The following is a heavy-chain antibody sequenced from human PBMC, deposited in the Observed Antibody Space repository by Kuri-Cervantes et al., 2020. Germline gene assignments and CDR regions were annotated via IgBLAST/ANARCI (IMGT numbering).Heavy chain of an antibody. CDR2: IWYDESIK. CDR3: ARGTMVQGVIMLHSYYYYMDV. D-gene: IGHD3-10*01. J-gene: IGHJ6*03. CDR1: GFSFNNYG. Sequence: GGSLRLSCAASGFSFNNYGMHWVRQTPGKGLEWVALIWYDESIKYYADSVKGRFTISRDNSKNALYLQMNSLRAEDTAVYYCARGTMVQGVIMLHSYYYYMDVWGKGTTVTVSS. V-gene: IGHV3-33*01.